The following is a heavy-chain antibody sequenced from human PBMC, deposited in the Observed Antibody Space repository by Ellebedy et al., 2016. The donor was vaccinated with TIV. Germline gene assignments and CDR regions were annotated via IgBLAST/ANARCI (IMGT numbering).Heavy chain of an antibody. CDR2: IKSISDGGTT. J-gene: IGHJ3*02. D-gene: IGHD5-12*01. CDR3: TPLRLGAFDI. CDR1: GFTLSNAW. V-gene: IGHV3-15*01. Sequence: GESLKISCAASGFTLSNAWMSWVRQAPGKGLEWVGRIKSISDGGTTDYAAPVKGRFIFSRDDSKNTVYLQMNSLKSEDTGVYYCTPLRLGAFDIWGQGTMVTVSS.